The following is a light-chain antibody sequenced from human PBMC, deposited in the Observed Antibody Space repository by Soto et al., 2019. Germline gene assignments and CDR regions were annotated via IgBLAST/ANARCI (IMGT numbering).Light chain of an antibody. J-gene: IGKJ1*01. V-gene: IGKV1-5*03. Sequence: DIQMTQSPSTLSASVGDRVTITCRASQSTSSYLAWYQQKPGKAPKLLIYQASSLENGVPSRFSGSGSGTEFSLTISSLQPDDFATYYCHQYGSSPPFGQGTKVDI. CDR2: QAS. CDR3: HQYGSSPP. CDR1: QSTSSY.